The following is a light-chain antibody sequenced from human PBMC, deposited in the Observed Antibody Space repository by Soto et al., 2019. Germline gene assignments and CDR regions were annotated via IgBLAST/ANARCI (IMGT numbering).Light chain of an antibody. CDR1: QTISYN. CDR3: QQYNYWPPVT. V-gene: IGKV3-15*01. Sequence: EIVMTQSPVTLSLSPGERATLSCRASQTISYNLAWYQQKPGQAPRLLIYVASTRAPGIPARFSGSGSGTEYTLTISRLQSEDFAIYYCQQYNYWPPVTFGGGTRVEIK. J-gene: IGKJ4*02. CDR2: VAS.